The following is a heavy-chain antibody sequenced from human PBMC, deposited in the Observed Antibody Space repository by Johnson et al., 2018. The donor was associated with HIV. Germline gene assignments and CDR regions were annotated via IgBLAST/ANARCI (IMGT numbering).Heavy chain of an antibody. CDR2: IYSGGST. CDR1: GFTVSSNY. D-gene: IGHD3-3*01. CDR3: AKEGADYNFWSGYSSNAFDI. J-gene: IGHJ3*02. V-gene: IGHV3-66*01. Sequence: VQLVESGGGLVQPGGSLRLSCAASGFTVSSNYMSWVRQAPGKGLEWVSVIYSGGSTYYADSVKGRFTISRDNSKNTLYLQMNSLRAEDTAVYYCAKEGADYNFWSGYSSNAFDIWGQGTMVTVSS.